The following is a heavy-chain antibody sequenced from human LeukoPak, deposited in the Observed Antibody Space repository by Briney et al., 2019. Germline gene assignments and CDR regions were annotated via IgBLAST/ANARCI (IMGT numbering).Heavy chain of an antibody. J-gene: IGHJ5*02. V-gene: IGHV1-18*01. CDR3: ARDMVGLAADGNWFDP. D-gene: IGHD6-13*01. Sequence: ASVKVSCKASGYTFSSYGISWVRPAPGQGLEWMGWIATYNSKTKYAEKVQGRVTMTTDTSTTTAYMELRTLRSDDTAVYYCARDMVGLAADGNWFDPWGQGTLVTVSS. CDR1: GYTFSSYG. CDR2: IATYNSKT.